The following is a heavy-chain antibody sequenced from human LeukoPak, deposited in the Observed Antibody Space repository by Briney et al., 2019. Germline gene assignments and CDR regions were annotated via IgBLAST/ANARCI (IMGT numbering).Heavy chain of an antibody. CDR2: ISWNSGSI. Sequence: GRSLRLSCAASGFTFSSYGMHWVRQAPGKGLEWVSGISWNSGSIGYADSVKGRFTISRDNAKNSLYLQMNSLRAEDTALYYCAKDKGGSGSYSDYWGQGTLVTVSS. CDR1: GFTFSSYG. V-gene: IGHV3-9*01. CDR3: AKDKGGSGSYSDY. J-gene: IGHJ4*02. D-gene: IGHD3-10*01.